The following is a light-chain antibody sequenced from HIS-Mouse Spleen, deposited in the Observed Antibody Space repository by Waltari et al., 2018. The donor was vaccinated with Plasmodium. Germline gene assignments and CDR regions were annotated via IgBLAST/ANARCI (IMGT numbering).Light chain of an antibody. J-gene: IGLJ3*02. CDR2: EDS. Sequence: SYQLTQPPSVSVSPGQTARITCSADQLPQQYAYWYQHKSGQAPVLVIYEDSKRPAGIPERFSGSSSGTMATLTISGAQVEDEADYYCYSTDSSGNHRVFGGGTKLTVL. CDR1: QLPQQY. CDR3: YSTDSSGNHRV. V-gene: IGLV3-10*01.